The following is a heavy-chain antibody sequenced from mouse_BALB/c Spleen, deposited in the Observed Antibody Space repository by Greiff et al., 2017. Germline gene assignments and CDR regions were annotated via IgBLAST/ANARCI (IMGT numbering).Heavy chain of an antibody. CDR3: ARAYGNYWFAY. CDR1: GFTFTDYY. J-gene: IGHJ3*01. V-gene: IGHV7-3*02. D-gene: IGHD2-1*01. Sequence: DVMLVESGGGLVQPGGSLRLSCATSGFTFTDYYMSWVRQPPGKALEWLGFIRNKANGYTTEYSASVKGRFTISRDNSQSILYLQMNTLRAEDSATYYCARAYGNYWFAYWGQGTLVTVSA. CDR2: IRNKANGYTT.